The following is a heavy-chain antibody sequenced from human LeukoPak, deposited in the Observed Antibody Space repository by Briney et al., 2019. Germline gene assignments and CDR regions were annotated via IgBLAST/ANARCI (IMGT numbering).Heavy chain of an antibody. Sequence: PGGSLRLSCAASGFTFSDYNMRWIRQAPGKGLEWVSSISRSGSTKYYADSVKGRFTISRDNAKNSLFLQMNSLRAEDTAVYYCARGEWELLMVIGYYWGQGTLVTVSS. CDR2: ISRSGSTK. J-gene: IGHJ4*02. CDR3: ARGEWELLMVIGYY. D-gene: IGHD1-26*01. CDR1: GFTFSDYN. V-gene: IGHV3-11*04.